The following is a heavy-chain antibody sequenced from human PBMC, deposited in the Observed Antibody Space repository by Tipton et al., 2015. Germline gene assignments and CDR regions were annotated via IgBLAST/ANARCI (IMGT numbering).Heavy chain of an antibody. CDR3: ACQDYDSLTRDYQTVDY. CDR1: GYSINNDYY. CDR2: ISHSGNT. D-gene: IGHD3-9*01. J-gene: IGHJ4*02. Sequence: LRLSCDVSGYSINNDYYWGWIRQPPGKGLEWIGSISHSGNTYYNPSLKSRVTMSRDTSKNQFSLKLTSVTAADTAVYYCACQDYDSLTRDYQTVDYWGQGTLVTVSS. V-gene: IGHV4-38-2*01.